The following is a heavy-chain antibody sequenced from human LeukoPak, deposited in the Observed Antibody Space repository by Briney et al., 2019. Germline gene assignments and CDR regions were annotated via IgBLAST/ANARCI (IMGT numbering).Heavy chain of an antibody. CDR3: AREPVQLGTRFTRNYYYYYGMDV. CDR1: GYTFTSYG. Sequence: ASVKVSCKASGYTFTSYGISWVRQAPGQGLEWMGWISAYNGNTNYAQKLQGRVTMTTDTSASTAYMELRSLRSDDTAVYYCAREPVQLGTRFTRNYYYYYGMDVWGQGTTVTVSS. V-gene: IGHV1-18*01. J-gene: IGHJ6*02. CDR2: ISAYNGNT. D-gene: IGHD1-1*01.